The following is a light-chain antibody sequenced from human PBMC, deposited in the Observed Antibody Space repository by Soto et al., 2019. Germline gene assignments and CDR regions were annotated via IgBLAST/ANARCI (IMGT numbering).Light chain of an antibody. Sequence: DIQMTQSPSSLSASVGDRVTITCRAIQSISSYFNCYQQKPGNAPKILFYAASRLQSGVQSRSSGSGSGTDFTLTIRSLQPEDFATYYRQQSYSTPGGTFGQGTKVDI. CDR3: QQSYSTPGGT. V-gene: IGKV1-39*01. J-gene: IGKJ1*01. CDR2: AAS. CDR1: QSISSY.